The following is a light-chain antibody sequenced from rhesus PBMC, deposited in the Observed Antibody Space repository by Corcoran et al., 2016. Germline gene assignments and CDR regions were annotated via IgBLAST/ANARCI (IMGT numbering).Light chain of an antibody. CDR2: DAS. CDR1: QAINIY. V-gene: IGKV1-43*02. J-gene: IGKJ2*01. CDR3: LQYNSDLYS. Sequence: DIQMTQSPSSLFASVGDRVTIACRASQAINIYLSWYQQKPGKAPKILIFDASALQRWVPSRFSGSGSGTDFRLTISSLQPEDVATYFCLQYNSDLYSFGQGTKVELK.